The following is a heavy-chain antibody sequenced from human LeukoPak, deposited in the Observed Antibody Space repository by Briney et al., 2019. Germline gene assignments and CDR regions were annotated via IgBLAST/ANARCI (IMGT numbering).Heavy chain of an antibody. D-gene: IGHD2-2*01. CDR1: GGSISSGDYY. V-gene: IGHV4-30-4*08. J-gene: IGHJ4*02. Sequence: SETLSLTCTVSGGSISSGDYYWSWIRQPPGKGLEWIGYIYYSGSTYYNPSLKSRVTISVDTSKNQFSLSLSSVTAADTAVYYCARAGIVVVPAATDYFDYWGQGTLVTVSS. CDR3: ARAGIVVVPAATDYFDY. CDR2: IYYSGST.